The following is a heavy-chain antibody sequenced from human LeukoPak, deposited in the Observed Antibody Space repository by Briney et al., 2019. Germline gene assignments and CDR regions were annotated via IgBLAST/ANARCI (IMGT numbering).Heavy chain of an antibody. CDR3: ARYRGNSNGGFDP. V-gene: IGHV4-59*01. J-gene: IGHJ5*02. CDR2: IYYSGST. CDR1: GDSISSYY. Sequence: SETLSLTCTVSGDSISSYYWSWIRQPPGKGLEWIGYIYYSGSTNYNPSLKSRVTISVDTSKNQFSLKLTSVTAADTAVYYCARYRGNSNGGFDPWGQGTLSPSPQ. D-gene: IGHD4-23*01.